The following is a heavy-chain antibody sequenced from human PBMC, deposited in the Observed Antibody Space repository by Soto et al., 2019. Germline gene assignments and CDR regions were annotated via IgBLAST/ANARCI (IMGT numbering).Heavy chain of an antibody. V-gene: IGHV1-69*01. CDR3: ASVVVVVAAGYYYYGMDV. J-gene: IGHJ6*02. D-gene: IGHD2-15*01. CDR1: GGTFSSYA. Sequence: QVQLVQSGAEVKKPGSSVKVSCKASGGTFSSYAISWVRQAPGQGLEWMGGIIPIFGTANYAQKFQGRVTITADESTSTAYMELSSLRSEDTAVYYCASVVVVVAAGYYYYGMDVWGQGTTVTVSS. CDR2: IIPIFGTA.